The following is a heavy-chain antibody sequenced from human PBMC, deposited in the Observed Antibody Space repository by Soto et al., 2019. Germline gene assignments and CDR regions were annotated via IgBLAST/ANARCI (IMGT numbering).Heavy chain of an antibody. Sequence: GGSLRLSCAASGFTVSGMFMNWVRQAPGKGLEWVSVIYPAGPTYYADSVKGRFTISRDNSKSTLYLQMTSLRPDDTAVYYCATGANFYYDTSRYWGQGTLVTVSS. CDR1: GFTVSGMF. V-gene: IGHV3-53*05. CDR3: ATGANFYYDTSRY. D-gene: IGHD3-22*01. J-gene: IGHJ4*02. CDR2: IYPAGPT.